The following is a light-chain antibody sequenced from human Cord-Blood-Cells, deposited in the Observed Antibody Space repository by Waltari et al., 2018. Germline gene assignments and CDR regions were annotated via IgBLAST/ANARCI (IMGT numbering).Light chain of an antibody. CDR2: EVS. Sequence: QSALPQPPSASGSPGQSVTISCTGTSRDVGAYNYVSWYQQHPGKAPKLMIYEVSKRPSGVPDRFSGSKSGNTASLTVSGLQAEDEADYYCSSYAGSNYVFGTGTKVTVL. V-gene: IGLV2-8*01. J-gene: IGLJ1*01. CDR1: SRDVGAYNY. CDR3: SSYAGSNYV.